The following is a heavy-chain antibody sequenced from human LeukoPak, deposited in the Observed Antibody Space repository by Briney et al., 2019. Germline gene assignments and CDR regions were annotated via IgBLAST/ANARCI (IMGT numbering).Heavy chain of an antibody. Sequence: PSETLSLTCTVSGGSISSYYWSWIRQPPGKGLEWIGYIYYSGSTNYNPSLQSRVTISVDTSKNQFSLKLSSVTAADTAVYYCARVIRDYGSGSPYYWYFDLWGRGTLVTVSS. CDR2: IYYSGST. CDR1: GGSISSYY. V-gene: IGHV4-59*01. D-gene: IGHD3-10*01. J-gene: IGHJ2*01. CDR3: ARVIRDYGSGSPYYWYFDL.